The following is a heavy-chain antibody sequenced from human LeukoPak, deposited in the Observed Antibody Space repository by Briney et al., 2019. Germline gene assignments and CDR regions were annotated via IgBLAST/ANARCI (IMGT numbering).Heavy chain of an antibody. J-gene: IGHJ6*02. D-gene: IGHD5-18*01. CDR2: TYYRSKWYN. CDR1: GDSVSSNSAA. CDR3: ARDRSYGTHYYYYYGMDV. Sequence: SQTLSLTCAISGDSVSSNSAAWNWIRQSPSRGLEWLGRTYYRSKWYNDYAVSVKSRITINPDTSKNQFSLQLNSVTPEDTAVYYCARDRSYGTHYYYYYGMDVWGQGTTVTVSS. V-gene: IGHV6-1*01.